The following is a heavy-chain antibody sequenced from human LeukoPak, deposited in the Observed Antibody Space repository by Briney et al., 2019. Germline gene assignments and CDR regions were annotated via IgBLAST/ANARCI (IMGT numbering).Heavy chain of an antibody. CDR1: VGSMNSCY. CDR3: TRQPANTAAFDI. V-gene: IGHV4-59*08. J-gene: IGHJ3*02. CDR2: IFYTGGEI. Sequence: PSETLSLTCSVSVGSMNSCYWRWIRQAPGKGLEWIGYIFYTGGEINYNRSLKSRLTLSVDTSKNQFSLMLTSVTAADTAVYYCTRQPANTAAFDIWAPGTMVTVS. D-gene: IGHD5-18*01.